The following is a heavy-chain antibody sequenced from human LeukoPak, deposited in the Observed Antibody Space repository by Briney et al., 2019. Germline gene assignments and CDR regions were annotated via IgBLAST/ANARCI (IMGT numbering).Heavy chain of an antibody. J-gene: IGHJ4*02. CDR3: ARRYCSGDNCYFDY. Sequence: PETLSLTCSVSGGSISSYYWTWIRQPAGKGLEWIGRVYTSGSTKFNSSLKSRVTMSVDTSKNQFSLKLSSVTAADTAVYYCARRYCSGDNCYFDYWGQGTLVTVSS. CDR2: VYTSGST. D-gene: IGHD2-15*01. CDR1: GGSISSYY. V-gene: IGHV4-4*07.